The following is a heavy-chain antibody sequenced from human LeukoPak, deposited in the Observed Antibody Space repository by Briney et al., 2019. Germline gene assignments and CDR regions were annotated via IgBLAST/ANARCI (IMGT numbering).Heavy chain of an antibody. Sequence: GGSLRLSCAVSIFSFSNYCMSWVRQAPWNGREWVSAISGSGGSTYYADSVKGRFTISRDNSKNTLYLQMNSLRAEDTALYYCAKSSYYDTSGSYREYYFDYWGQGALVTVSS. J-gene: IGHJ4*02. CDR2: ISGSGGST. CDR1: IFSFSNYC. V-gene: IGHV3-23*01. D-gene: IGHD3-22*01. CDR3: AKSSYYDTSGSYREYYFDY.